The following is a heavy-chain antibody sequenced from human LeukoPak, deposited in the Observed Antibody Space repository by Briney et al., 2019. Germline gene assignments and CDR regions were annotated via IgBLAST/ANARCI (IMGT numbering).Heavy chain of an antibody. J-gene: IGHJ4*02. Sequence: ASVKVSCKASGYTFNGYYLHWVRQAPGQGLEWMGWINANSGGTNYAQKFQGRVTMTRDTSISTAYMELSRLRSDDTAVYYCARWMTTVITPDYWGQGTLATVSS. CDR1: GYTFNGYY. CDR3: ARWMTTVITPDY. D-gene: IGHD4-11*01. V-gene: IGHV1-2*02. CDR2: INANSGGT.